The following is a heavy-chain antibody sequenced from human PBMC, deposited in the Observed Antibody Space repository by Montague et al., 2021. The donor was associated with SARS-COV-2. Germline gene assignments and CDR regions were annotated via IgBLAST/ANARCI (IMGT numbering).Heavy chain of an antibody. CDR3: ARVGVGTMVRGVMPAYYYYGMDV. CDR1: GGSISSGSYY. J-gene: IGHJ6*02. Sequence: TLSLTCTVSGGSISSGSYYWSWIRQPAGKGLEWIGRIYTSGSTNYNPSPKSRVTISVDTSKNQFSLKLTSVTAADTAVYYRARVGVGTMVRGVMPAYYYYGMDVWGQGTTVTVSS. CDR2: IYTSGST. V-gene: IGHV4-61*02. D-gene: IGHD3-10*01.